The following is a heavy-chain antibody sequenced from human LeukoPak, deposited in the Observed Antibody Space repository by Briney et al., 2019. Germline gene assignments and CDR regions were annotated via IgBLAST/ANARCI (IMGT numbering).Heavy chain of an antibody. CDR3: AKDAMKPRVLMVYGGPDD. CDR1: GCTFSHYA. Sequence: GGSLTVSCAASGCTFSHYAMSWVRQAPAKGRDWVSAISGSGCSTYYADSVKGRFTLSRDNSKNTLYLQMNSLRAEDTAVYYCAKDAMKPRVLMVYGGPDDRGQRTLVTASS. V-gene: IGHV3-23*01. CDR2: ISGSGCST. D-gene: IGHD2-8*01. J-gene: IGHJ4*02.